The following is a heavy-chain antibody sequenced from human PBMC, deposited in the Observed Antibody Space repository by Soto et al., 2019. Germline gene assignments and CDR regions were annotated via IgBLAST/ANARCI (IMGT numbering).Heavy chain of an antibody. CDR3: AKELRFLEWLGEMDV. CDR1: GFTFSSYG. CDR2: ISYDGSNK. V-gene: IGHV3-30*18. J-gene: IGHJ6*02. D-gene: IGHD3-3*01. Sequence: GGSLRLSCAASGFTFSSYGMHWVRQAPGKGLEWVAVISYDGSNKYYADSVKGRFTISRDNSKNTLYLQMNSLRAEDTAVYYCAKELRFLEWLGEMDVWGQGTTVTVSS.